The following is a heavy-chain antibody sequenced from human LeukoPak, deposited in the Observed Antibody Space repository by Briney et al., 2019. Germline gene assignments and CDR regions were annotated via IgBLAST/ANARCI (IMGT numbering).Heavy chain of an antibody. D-gene: IGHD4-17*01. J-gene: IGHJ4*02. V-gene: IGHV3-23*01. CDR3: AKFDGDYGDFFDY. CDR1: GFTFSSYA. CDR2: ISGSGGST. Sequence: PGGSLRLSCADSGFTFSSYAMSWVRQAPGKGLEWVSAISGSGGSTYYADSVKGRFTISRDNSMNTLYLQMDSLRAEDTAVYYCAKFDGDYGDFFDYWGQGTLVTVSS.